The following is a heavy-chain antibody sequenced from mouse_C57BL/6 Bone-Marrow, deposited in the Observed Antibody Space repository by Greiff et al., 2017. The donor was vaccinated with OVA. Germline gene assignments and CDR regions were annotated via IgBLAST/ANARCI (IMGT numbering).Heavy chain of an antibody. CDR1: GYTFTSYW. J-gene: IGHJ2*01. D-gene: IGHD4-1*01. V-gene: IGHV1-64*01. CDR3: ARWGWDEGNYFDY. CDR2: IHPNSGST. Sequence: QVQLQQSGAELVKPGASVKLSCKASGYTFTSYWMHWVKQRPGQGLEWIGMIHPNSGSTNYNEKFKSKATLTVDKSSSTAYMQLSSLTSEDSAVYYCARWGWDEGNYFDYWGQGTTLTVSS.